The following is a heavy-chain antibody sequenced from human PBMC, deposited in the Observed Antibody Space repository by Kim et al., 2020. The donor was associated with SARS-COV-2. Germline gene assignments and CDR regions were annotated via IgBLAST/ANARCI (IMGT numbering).Heavy chain of an antibody. Sequence: SVKVSCKASGGTFSSYAISWVRQAPGQGLEWMGRIIPILGIANYAQKFQGRVTITADKSTSTAYMELSSLRSEDTAVYYCARDIAYYSIDPDYYYGMDVWGQGTTVTVSS. J-gene: IGHJ6*02. V-gene: IGHV1-69*04. CDR3: ARDIAYYSIDPDYYYGMDV. D-gene: IGHD4-4*01. CDR2: IIPILGIA. CDR1: GGTFSSYA.